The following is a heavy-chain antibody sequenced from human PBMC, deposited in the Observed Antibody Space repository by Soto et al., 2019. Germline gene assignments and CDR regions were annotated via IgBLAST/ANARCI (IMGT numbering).Heavy chain of an antibody. CDR2: IYYSGST. CDR3: AGPALAAQHFDY. CDR1: VGSIRSGSYY. V-gene: IGHV4-39*01. J-gene: IGHJ4*02. D-gene: IGHD6-6*01. Sequence: SETLYLTCTVSVGSIRSGSYYWVWIRQPPGKGLEWIGSIYYSGSTYYNPSLKSRVTISVDTSKNQFSLKLSSVTAADTAVYYCAGPALAAQHFDYWGQGTLVTVSS.